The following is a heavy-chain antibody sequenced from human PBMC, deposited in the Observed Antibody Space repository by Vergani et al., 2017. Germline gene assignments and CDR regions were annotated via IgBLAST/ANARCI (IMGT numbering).Heavy chain of an antibody. J-gene: IGHJ4*02. Sequence: EVQLVESGGGLVQPGRSLRLSCAASGFTFDDYAMHWVRQAPGKGLEWVSGISWNSGSIGYADSVKGRFTIARDHAKNSLYLQMNSLRAEDTALYYCAKAGAQQDCTNGGCYPDYWGQGTLVTVSS. V-gene: IGHV3-9*01. CDR1: GFTFDDYA. D-gene: IGHD2-8*01. CDR3: AKAGAQQDCTNGGCYPDY. CDR2: ISWNSGSI.